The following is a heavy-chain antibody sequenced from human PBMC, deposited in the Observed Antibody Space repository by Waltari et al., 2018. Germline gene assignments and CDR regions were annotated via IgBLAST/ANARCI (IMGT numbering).Heavy chain of an antibody. CDR1: GGSLNGHY. D-gene: IGHD4-4*01. Sequence: QVQLQESGPGLVKPSETLSLTCRVLGGSLNGHYRSWIRQPPGQGLEWLGYISYSGRATYNTSLKSRVTISVDTAKNQFSLKVRSVTAADTAVYYCAKAGDGYSYYYYYMDVWGNGTTVTVSS. CDR2: ISYSGRA. CDR3: AKAGDGYSYYYYYMDV. V-gene: IGHV4-59*11. J-gene: IGHJ6*03.